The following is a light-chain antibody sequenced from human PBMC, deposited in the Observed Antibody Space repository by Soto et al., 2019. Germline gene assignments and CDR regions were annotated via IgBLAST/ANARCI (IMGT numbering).Light chain of an antibody. CDR1: QSVSGRF. J-gene: IGKJ1*01. CDR2: GAC. CDR3: QHHDSSPTWT. V-gene: IGKV3-20*01. Sequence: EIVLTQSPGTLSLSPGERATLSCRASQSVSGRFLTWYQQKGGQAPRLLIYGACTRATGIPDRFSGSGSGTDFTLPISRLEPEDFAVYYCQHHDSSPTWTFGQGTKVEIK.